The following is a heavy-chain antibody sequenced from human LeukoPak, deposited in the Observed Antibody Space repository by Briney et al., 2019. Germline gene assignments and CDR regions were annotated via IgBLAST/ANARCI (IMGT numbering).Heavy chain of an antibody. D-gene: IGHD3-3*01. CDR2: IIPSGGST. Sequence: ASVKVSCKASGYTFTSYYMHWVRQAPGQGLEWMGIIIPSGGSTSYAQKFQGRVTMTTDTSTSTAYMELRSLRSDDTAVYYCAREGKEYLWGYYYYMDVWGKGTTVTVSS. J-gene: IGHJ6*03. CDR3: AREGKEYLWGYYYYMDV. V-gene: IGHV1-46*01. CDR1: GYTFTSYY.